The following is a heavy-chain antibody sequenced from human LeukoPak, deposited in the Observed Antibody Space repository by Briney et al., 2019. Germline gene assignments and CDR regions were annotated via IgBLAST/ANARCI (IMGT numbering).Heavy chain of an antibody. D-gene: IGHD3-3*01. CDR3: ARHIRFLEWLISVEHFSAPNGFDP. CDR1: GGSISSSSYS. CDR2: IYYSVST. J-gene: IGHJ5*02. V-gene: IGHV4-39*01. Sequence: SETLSLTCTVSGGSISSSSYSWGWIRPPPGKRLEWIGSIYYSVSTYYNPSLKSRVTISVDTSTNQFSLRLSSVTAADTAVYYCARHIRFLEWLISVEHFSAPNGFDPWGQGTLVTVSS.